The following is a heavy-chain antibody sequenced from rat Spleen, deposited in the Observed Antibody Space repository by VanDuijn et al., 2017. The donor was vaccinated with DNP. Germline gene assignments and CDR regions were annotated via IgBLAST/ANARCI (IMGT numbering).Heavy chain of an antibody. CDR2: ISYDGSRT. V-gene: IGHV5-17*01. CDR3: GRDNYGTSGALDP. D-gene: IGHD1-11*01. J-gene: IGHJ4*01. Sequence: EVQLVESGGGLVQPGRSLKLSCAASGFTFSDYAMAWVRQAPKKGLEWVATISYDGSRTYYRDSVKGRFTISRDNAKSTLYLQMDSLRSDDTATYYCGRDNYGTSGALDPWGQGTSVTVSS. CDR1: GFTFSDYA.